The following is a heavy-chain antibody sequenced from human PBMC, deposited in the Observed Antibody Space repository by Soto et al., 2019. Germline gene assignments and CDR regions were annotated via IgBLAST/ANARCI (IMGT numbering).Heavy chain of an antibody. CDR2: IIPIFATA. V-gene: IGHV1-69*13. D-gene: IGHD5-18*01. Sequence: ASVKVSCKGSGGTFSSYAISWVRQAPGQGLEWMGGIIPIFATANYPQKFQGRVTITADESTSTAYMELSSLRSEDTAVYYCARGRYSYVNYYGMDVWGQGTTVTVSS. J-gene: IGHJ6*02. CDR1: GGTFSSYA. CDR3: ARGRYSYVNYYGMDV.